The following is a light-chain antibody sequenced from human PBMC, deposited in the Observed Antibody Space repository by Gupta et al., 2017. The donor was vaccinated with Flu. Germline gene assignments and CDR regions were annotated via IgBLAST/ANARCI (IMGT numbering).Light chain of an antibody. Sequence: AVLSVSPGERVTLTSRASQTVSTKVAWYQQKSGQAPRLLIQGASTRASGVSDRFAGSGSGTEFSLTINSLQSEDFAVYYCQQYNDWHPLTFGGGTEVQIK. CDR3: QQYNDWHPLT. J-gene: IGKJ4*01. CDR1: QTVSTK. V-gene: IGKV3-15*01. CDR2: GAS.